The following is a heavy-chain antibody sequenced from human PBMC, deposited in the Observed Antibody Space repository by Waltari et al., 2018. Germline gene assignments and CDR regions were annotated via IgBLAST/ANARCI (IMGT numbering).Heavy chain of an antibody. D-gene: IGHD5-18*01. CDR2: ISGSGGRT. Sequence: EVQLLESGGGLVQPGGSLRLSCAASGFTFSSYAMSWVRQAPGKGLEWVSAISGSGGRTYYADSVKGRFTISRDNSKNTLYLQMNSLRAGDTAVYYCARWGGYSYGPDAFDIWGQGTMVTVSS. J-gene: IGHJ3*02. CDR1: GFTFSSYA. CDR3: ARWGGYSYGPDAFDI. V-gene: IGHV3-23*01.